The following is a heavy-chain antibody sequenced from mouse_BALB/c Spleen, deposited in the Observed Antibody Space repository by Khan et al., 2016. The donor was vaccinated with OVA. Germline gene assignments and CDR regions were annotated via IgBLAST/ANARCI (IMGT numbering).Heavy chain of an antibody. CDR2: ISRGGSYT. V-gene: IGHV5-6*01. CDR1: GFTFSSYG. J-gene: IGHJ4*01. Sequence: EVQLQESGGDLVKPGGSLKLSCAASGFTFSSYGMSWVRQTPDKRLEWVATISRGGSYTYYPANLKGRFTISRDNAKNTLYLQMSSLKSEDTAMYYCARQPGYYEGSAMDYWGQGTSVTVSA. CDR3: ARQPGYYEGSAMDY. D-gene: IGHD2-3*01.